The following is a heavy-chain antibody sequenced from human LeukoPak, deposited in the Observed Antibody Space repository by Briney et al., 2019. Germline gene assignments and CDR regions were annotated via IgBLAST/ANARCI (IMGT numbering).Heavy chain of an antibody. J-gene: IGHJ5*02. Sequence: SETLSLTCAVSGGSISRGGYSWSSIRQPPGRGLEWIGYIYHSGRTYYNPSLKSRVTISVDSSKNQFSLKLSSVTAADTAVYYSARGQLAYCSSTSCFWFDPWGQGTLVTVSS. V-gene: IGHV4-30-2*01. CDR2: IYHSGRT. D-gene: IGHD2-2*01. CDR1: GGSISRGGYS. CDR3: ARGQLAYCSSTSCFWFDP.